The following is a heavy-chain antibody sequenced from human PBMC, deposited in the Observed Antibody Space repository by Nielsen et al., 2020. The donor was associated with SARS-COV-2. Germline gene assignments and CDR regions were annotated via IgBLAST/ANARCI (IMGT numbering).Heavy chain of an antibody. CDR1: GFTLSSYG. Sequence: LSLTCAASGFTLSSYGMHWVRQAPGKGLEWVAVISYDGRGKYYADSVKGRFTISRDNSKNTLYLQMNSLRAEDTAVYYCAKDGIVGATLYYYYMDVWGKGTTVTVSS. D-gene: IGHD1-26*01. CDR3: AKDGIVGATLYYYYMDV. V-gene: IGHV3-30*18. CDR2: ISYDGRGK. J-gene: IGHJ6*03.